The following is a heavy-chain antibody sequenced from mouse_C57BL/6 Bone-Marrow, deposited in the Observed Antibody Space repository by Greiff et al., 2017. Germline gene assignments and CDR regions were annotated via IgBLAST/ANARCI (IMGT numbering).Heavy chain of an antibody. V-gene: IGHV1-55*01. J-gene: IGHJ4*01. CDR3: AILLLRFYYAMDY. CDR2: IYPGSGST. Sequence: VQLQQPGAELVKPGASVKMSCKASGYTFTSYWITWVKQRPGPGLEWIGDIYPGSGSTNYNEKFKSKATLTVDTSSSTAYMQLSSLTSEDSAVYYCAILLLRFYYAMDYWGQGTSVTVSS. D-gene: IGHD1-1*01. CDR1: GYTFTSYW.